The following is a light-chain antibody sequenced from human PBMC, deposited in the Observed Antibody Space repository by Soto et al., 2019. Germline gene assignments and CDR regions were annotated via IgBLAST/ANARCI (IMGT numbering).Light chain of an antibody. CDR1: QSISSY. Sequence: DIQMTQSPSSLSASVGDRVTITCRASQSISSYLSWYPQKPGKAPKRLIYVGSTLQSGVPSRFSDSGSGTDVTLTISSLQPEDFSTYFCKQTYTTPFTFGGGTKV. V-gene: IGKV1-39*01. J-gene: IGKJ4*01. CDR3: KQTYTTPFT. CDR2: VGS.